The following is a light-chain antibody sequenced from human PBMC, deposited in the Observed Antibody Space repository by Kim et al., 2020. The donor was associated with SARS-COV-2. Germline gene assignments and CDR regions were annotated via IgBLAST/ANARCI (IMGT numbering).Light chain of an antibody. V-gene: IGKV3-15*01. J-gene: IGKJ1*01. CDR2: GAS. CDR3: QQYNIWPQT. Sequence: SPGERATPSCRASQSVSSNLAWSQHRPGQAPRLLIYGASTRATGIPARFSGSGSGTEFTLTITSLQSEDFAVYYCQQYNIWPQTFGQGTKVDIK. CDR1: QSVSSN.